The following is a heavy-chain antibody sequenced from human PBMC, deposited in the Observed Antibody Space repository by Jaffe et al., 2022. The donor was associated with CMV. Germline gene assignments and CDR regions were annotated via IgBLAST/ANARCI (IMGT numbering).Heavy chain of an antibody. J-gene: IGHJ4*02. CDR3: ADTNARDAMVRDYGDYYFDY. CDR2: ISGSGGST. CDR1: GFTFSSYA. Sequence: EVQLVESGGGLVQPGGSLRLSCAASGFTFSSYAMSWVRQAPGKGLEWVSAISGSGGSTYYADSVKGRFTISRDNSKNTLYLQMNSLRAEDTAVYYCADTNARDAMVRDYGDYYFDYWGQGTLVTVSS. V-gene: IGHV3-23*04. D-gene: IGHD3-10*01.